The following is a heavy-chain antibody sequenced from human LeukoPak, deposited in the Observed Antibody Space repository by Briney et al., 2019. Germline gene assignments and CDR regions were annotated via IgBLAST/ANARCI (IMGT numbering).Heavy chain of an antibody. Sequence: SETLSLTCAVYGGSFSGYYWSWIRQPPGKGLEWIGEINHSGSTNYNPSLKSRVTISVDTSKNQFSLKLSSVTAADTAVYYCARGRKQQLRTYYYYMYVWGKGTTVTVSS. CDR3: ARGRKQQLRTYYYYMYV. CDR2: INHSGST. CDR1: GGSFSGYY. J-gene: IGHJ6*03. D-gene: IGHD6-13*01. V-gene: IGHV4-34*01.